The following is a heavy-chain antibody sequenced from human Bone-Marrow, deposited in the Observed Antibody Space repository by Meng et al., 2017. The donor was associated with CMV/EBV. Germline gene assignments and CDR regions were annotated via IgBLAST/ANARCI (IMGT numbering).Heavy chain of an antibody. CDR2: VSPYSANT. Sequence: ASVKVSCKPSGYAFTSYGVSWVRQAPGQGLEWMGWVSPYSANTNYAQNFQGRVTMTTDTATSTAYLEVRRLRADDTAVYYCASTGYARGWLNAFDLRGQGTMVTVSS. CDR1: GYAFTSYG. V-gene: IGHV1-18*01. CDR3: ASTGYARGWLNAFDL. J-gene: IGHJ3*01. D-gene: IGHD6-19*01.